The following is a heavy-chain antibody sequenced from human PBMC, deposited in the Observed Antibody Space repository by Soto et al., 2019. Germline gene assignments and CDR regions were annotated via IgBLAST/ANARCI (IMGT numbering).Heavy chain of an antibody. J-gene: IGHJ5*02. V-gene: IGHV1-69*13. CDR1: GGTFSSYA. CDR2: IIPIFGTA. D-gene: IGHD3-16*01. Sequence: GASVKVSCKASGGTFSSYAISWVRQAPGQGLEWMGGIIPIFGTANYAQKFQGRVTITADESTSTAYMELSSLRSEDTAVYYCARGPALGGPFDPWGQGTLVTVSS. CDR3: ARGPALGGPFDP.